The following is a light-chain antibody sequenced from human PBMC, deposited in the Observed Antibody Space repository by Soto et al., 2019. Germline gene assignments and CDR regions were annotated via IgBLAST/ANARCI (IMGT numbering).Light chain of an antibody. Sequence: IQMTHSPSTRAGSVGDRFTITFRASQTISSWLAWYQQKPGKAPKLLIYKASAIEGGVPSRFSGSRSGTDFTLTISSLHPEDVATYYCQQTFSAPSITFGQGTRLEIK. CDR3: QQTFSAPSIT. V-gene: IGKV1-5*03. CDR1: QTISSW. CDR2: KAS. J-gene: IGKJ5*01.